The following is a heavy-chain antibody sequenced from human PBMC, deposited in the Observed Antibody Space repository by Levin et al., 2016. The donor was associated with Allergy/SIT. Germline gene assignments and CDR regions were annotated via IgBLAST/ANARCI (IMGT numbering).Heavy chain of an antibody. CDR1: GFSLRNYA. CDR2: ISASGGAT. CDR3: AKREWFGNLLSFDY. J-gene: IGHJ4*02. V-gene: IGHV3-23*01. Sequence: GESLKISCAGSGFSLRNYAMSWVRQAPGKGLEWVSGISASGGATHYVDSVMGRFTVSRDNSKNTLYLQMNGLRAEDTAVYYCAKREWFGNLLSFDYWGQGTLVTVSS. D-gene: IGHD3-10*01.